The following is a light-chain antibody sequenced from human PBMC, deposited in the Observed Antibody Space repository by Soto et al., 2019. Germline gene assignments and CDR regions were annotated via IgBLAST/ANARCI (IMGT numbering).Light chain of an antibody. J-gene: IGLJ1*01. V-gene: IGLV2-14*01. CDR2: EVN. CDR1: STDVGGYKY. Sequence: QSVLTQPASVSGSPGQSITISCPGPSTDVGGYKYVSCYQQHPGTAPKLMIFEVNGRPSGVSDRFSGSKSGNTASLTISGLQPEDEADYYCSSFSSSSTPYVFGTGTKVTVL. CDR3: SSFSSSSTPYV.